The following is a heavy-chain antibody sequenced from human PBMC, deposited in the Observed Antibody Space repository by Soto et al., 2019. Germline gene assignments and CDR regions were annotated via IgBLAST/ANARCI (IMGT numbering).Heavy chain of an antibody. CDR2: IWYDGSNK. Sequence: QVQLVESGGGVVQPGRSLRLSCAASGFTFSSYGMHWVRQAPGKGLEWVAVIWYDGSNKYYADSVKGRFTISRDNSNNTLSLQMNSLRAEDTAVYYCAREVSYGFDYWGRGTLVTVSS. CDR1: GFTFSSYG. D-gene: IGHD5-18*01. J-gene: IGHJ4*02. CDR3: AREVSYGFDY. V-gene: IGHV3-33*01.